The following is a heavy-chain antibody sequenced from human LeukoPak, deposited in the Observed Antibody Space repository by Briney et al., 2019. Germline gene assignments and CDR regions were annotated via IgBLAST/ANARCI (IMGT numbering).Heavy chain of an antibody. J-gene: IGHJ6*02. CDR3: AKDPHVAADDYYYGMDV. D-gene: IGHD5-12*01. Sequence: SGGSLRLSCAASGFTFSSYAMSWVRQAPGKGLEWVSAISGSGGSTYYADSVKGRFTISRDNSKNTLYLQMNSLRAEDTAVYYCAKDPHVAADDYYYGMDVWGQGTTVTVSS. CDR2: ISGSGGST. V-gene: IGHV3-23*01. CDR1: GFTFSSYA.